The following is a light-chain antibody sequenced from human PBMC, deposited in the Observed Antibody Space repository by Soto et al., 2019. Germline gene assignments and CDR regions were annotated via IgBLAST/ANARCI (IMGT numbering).Light chain of an antibody. CDR2: GAS. J-gene: IGKJ1*01. CDR1: QSVRRN. V-gene: IGKV3-15*01. CDR3: QQYNNWRWT. Sequence: SQPPYTLSLSIGESATISCRASQSVRRNLAWYQQKPGKAPRLLIYGASTRSTARPAWFSSSGSGTEVILTIISLQYEDVFVNYCQQYNNWRWTFAQGSKV.